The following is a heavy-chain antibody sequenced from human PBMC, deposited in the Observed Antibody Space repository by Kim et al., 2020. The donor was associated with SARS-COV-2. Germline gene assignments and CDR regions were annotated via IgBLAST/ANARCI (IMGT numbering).Heavy chain of an antibody. CDR3: ARDRIEDTAMGTYFDY. J-gene: IGHJ4*02. Sequence: KCQGRVTMTRDTSTSTVYMELSSLRSEDTAVYYCARDRIEDTAMGTYFDYWGQGTLVTVSS. V-gene: IGHV1-46*01. D-gene: IGHD5-18*01.